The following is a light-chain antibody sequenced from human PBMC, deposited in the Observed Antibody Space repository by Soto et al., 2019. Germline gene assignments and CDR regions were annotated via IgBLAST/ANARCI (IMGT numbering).Light chain of an antibody. Sequence: EIVLTQSPATLSLSPGERPTLSGRASQSISFYLTWYQHKPGQAPRLLIYDASNRATGVPARFSGSGSGTDFTLTISSLEPEDCAIYYCQQRQYWPPITFGQGTRLEI. V-gene: IGKV3-11*01. CDR1: QSISFY. CDR2: DAS. CDR3: QQRQYWPPIT. J-gene: IGKJ5*01.